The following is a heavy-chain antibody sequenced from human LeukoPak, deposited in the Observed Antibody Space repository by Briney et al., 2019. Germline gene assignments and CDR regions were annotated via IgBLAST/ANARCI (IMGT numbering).Heavy chain of an antibody. CDR3: ARTLDCSSTSCYTEPNYYYYGMDV. J-gene: IGHJ6*02. Sequence: GASVKVSCKASGGTFSSYAISWVRQAPGQGLEWMGGIIPIFGTANYAQKIQGRVTITADESTSTAYMELSSLRSEDTAVYYCARTLDCSSTSCYTEPNYYYYGMDVWGQGTTVTVSS. D-gene: IGHD2-2*02. CDR1: GGTFSSYA. CDR2: IIPIFGTA. V-gene: IGHV1-69*13.